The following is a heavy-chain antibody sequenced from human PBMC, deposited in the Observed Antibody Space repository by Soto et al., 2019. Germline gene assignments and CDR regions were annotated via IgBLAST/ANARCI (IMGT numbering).Heavy chain of an antibody. Sequence: DVQLVESGGGVVQPGRSLRLSCAASGFTFDDYAMHWVRQAPGKGLEGVSGISWNSGSIGYADSVKGRFTISRDNAKNSLYLQMNSLRAEDTALYYCAKDDYGGNGYFDYWGQGTLVTVSS. J-gene: IGHJ4*02. CDR2: ISWNSGSI. CDR3: AKDDYGGNGYFDY. D-gene: IGHD4-17*01. CDR1: GFTFDDYA. V-gene: IGHV3-9*01.